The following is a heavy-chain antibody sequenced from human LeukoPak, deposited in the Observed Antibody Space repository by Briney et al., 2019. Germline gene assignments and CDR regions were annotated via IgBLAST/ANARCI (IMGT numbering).Heavy chain of an antibody. CDR1: GFTFSGYS. V-gene: IGHV3-7*01. CDR3: ARDSIDPGVAAAGNYDY. CDR2: IKQDGSKK. Sequence: GGSLRLSCAASGFTFSGYSMNWVRQAPGKGLEWVANIKQDGSKKYYVDSVRGRFTISRDNAKNSLYLQMNSLRAEDTAVYYCARDSIDPGVAAAGNYDYWGQRTLVTVSS. D-gene: IGHD6-13*01. J-gene: IGHJ4*02.